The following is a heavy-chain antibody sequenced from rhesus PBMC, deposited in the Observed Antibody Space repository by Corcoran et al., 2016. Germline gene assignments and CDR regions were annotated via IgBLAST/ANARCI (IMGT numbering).Heavy chain of an antibody. D-gene: IGHD3-9*01. CDR3: ASEDDYGYYYTAAFDF. J-gene: IGHJ3*01. Sequence: QVQLQESGPGLVKPSETLSLTCAVSGGSISSSNWWSWIRQPPGKGLEWIGYISVSSGSTYSNPSLKSRVTISTDTSKNQFALKRSSVTAADTAVYYCASEDDYGYYYTAAFDFWGQGLRVTVSS. CDR1: GGSISSSNW. CDR2: ISVSSGST. V-gene: IGHV4-65*01.